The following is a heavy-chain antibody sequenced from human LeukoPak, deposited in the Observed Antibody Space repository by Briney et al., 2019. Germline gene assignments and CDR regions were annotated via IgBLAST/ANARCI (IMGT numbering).Heavy chain of an antibody. CDR1: AFTFSSRA. CDR3: ARERMGVAAHDAFDI. CDR2: ISGSGDTT. J-gene: IGHJ3*02. V-gene: IGHV3-23*01. Sequence: GGSLRLSCRASAFTFSSRAMSWVRQVPGKGLEWVSGISGSGDTTYYADSVKGRFTISRDNSKNTLDLQMNSLRAEDTAVYYCARERMGVAAHDAFDIWGQGTMVTVSS. D-gene: IGHD2-15*01.